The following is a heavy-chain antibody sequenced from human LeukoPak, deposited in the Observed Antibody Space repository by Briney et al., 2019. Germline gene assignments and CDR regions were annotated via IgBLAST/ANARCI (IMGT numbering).Heavy chain of an antibody. Sequence: PGGSLRLSCAASGFTFSSYAMSWVRQAPGKGLEWVSAISGSGGSTYYADSVKGRFTISRDNSKNTLYLQMNSLRAEDTAVYYCVHNSGGWYGAGGRRPDYHGMDVWGQGTTVTVSS. V-gene: IGHV3-23*01. CDR2: ISGSGGST. CDR3: VHNSGGWYGAGGRRPDYHGMDV. CDR1: GFTFSSYA. D-gene: IGHD6-19*01. J-gene: IGHJ6*02.